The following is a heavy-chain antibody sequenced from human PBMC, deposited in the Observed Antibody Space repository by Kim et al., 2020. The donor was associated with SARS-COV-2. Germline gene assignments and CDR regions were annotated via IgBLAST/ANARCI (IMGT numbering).Heavy chain of an antibody. CDR2: VNRGGDT. D-gene: IGHD2-15*01. V-gene: IGHV4-34*01. Sequence: SETLSLTCPVYGGTFSGYYWTWVRQSPGKGLEWIGEVNRGGDTNYNPSLKSRVTISIDTSENEFSLKLSSVTAADTAIYYCARTLRWSAPVVYWGQGTLVSVSS. J-gene: IGHJ4*02. CDR1: GGTFSGYY. CDR3: ARTLRWSAPVVY.